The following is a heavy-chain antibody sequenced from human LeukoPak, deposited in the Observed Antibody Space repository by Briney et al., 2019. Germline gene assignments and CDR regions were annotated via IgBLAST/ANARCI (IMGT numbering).Heavy chain of an antibody. CDR3: ASADGITTMEN. J-gene: IGHJ4*02. Sequence: GGSLRLSCVVSGFTFSRSWMTWVRQAPGKGLEWVASIQEDGSEKYYEDSVKGRFTISRDNAKNSLFLQMSSLRAEDTAIYYCASADGITTMENWGQGTLVTASS. CDR1: GFTFSRSW. V-gene: IGHV3-7*01. CDR2: IQEDGSEK. D-gene: IGHD3-10*01.